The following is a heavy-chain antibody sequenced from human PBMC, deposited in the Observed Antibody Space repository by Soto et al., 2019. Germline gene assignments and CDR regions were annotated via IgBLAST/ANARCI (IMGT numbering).Heavy chain of an antibody. CDR3: ARDVESGSSQYYYYFYGMDV. V-gene: IGHV3-30-3*01. J-gene: IGHJ6*02. CDR1: GFTFSGNA. CDR2: LSYDGSNK. Sequence: GGSLRPSCAASGFTFSGNAMHWVRQAPGKGLEWVAVLSYDGSNKYYADSVKGRFTISRDNSKNTLYLQMDSLRTEDTALYYCARDVESGSSQYYYYFYGMDVWGQGTTVTVSS. D-gene: IGHD1-26*01.